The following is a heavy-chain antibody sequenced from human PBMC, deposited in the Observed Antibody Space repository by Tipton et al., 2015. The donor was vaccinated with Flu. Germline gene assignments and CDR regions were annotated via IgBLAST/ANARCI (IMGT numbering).Heavy chain of an antibody. Sequence: LRLSCSVSGSSIGSSYYWAWVRQPPGKGLEWIGNIHQSGSTYYNSFLRSRVTLSVDRSKNQFSVRLASVTAADTAVYYCARRDFSNYVSDPKNWFDSWGQGMLVTVSS. CDR2: IHQSGST. J-gene: IGHJ5*01. CDR1: GSSIGSSYY. V-gene: IGHV4-38-2*01. D-gene: IGHD4-11*01. CDR3: ARRDFSNYVSDPKNWFDS.